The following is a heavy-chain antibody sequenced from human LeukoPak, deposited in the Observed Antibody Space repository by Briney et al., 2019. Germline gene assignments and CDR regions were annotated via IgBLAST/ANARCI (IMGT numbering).Heavy chain of an antibody. J-gene: IGHJ4*02. D-gene: IGHD6-6*01. Sequence: SVKVSCKASGFTFTSSAVQWVRQARGQRLEWIGWIVVGCGNTNYAQKFQERVTITRDMSTSTAYMELSSLRSEDTAVYYCAAGFIAARPAHDYWGQGTLVTVSS. CDR3: AAGFIAARPAHDY. CDR2: IVVGCGNT. CDR1: GFTFTSSA. V-gene: IGHV1-58*01.